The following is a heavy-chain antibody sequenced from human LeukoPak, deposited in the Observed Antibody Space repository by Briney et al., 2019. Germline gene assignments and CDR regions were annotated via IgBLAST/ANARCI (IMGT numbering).Heavy chain of an antibody. Sequence: SETLSLTCTVSGGSISSSNYYWGWIRQPPGKGLEWIGSLYYSGSTYYNPSLKSRVTISVDTSKNHFSPKLSSVTAADTAVYYCARGSQWLRFNPFDYWGQGTLVTVSS. CDR2: LYYSGST. J-gene: IGHJ4*02. D-gene: IGHD5-12*01. CDR3: ARGSQWLRFNPFDY. CDR1: GGSISSSNYY. V-gene: IGHV4-39*07.